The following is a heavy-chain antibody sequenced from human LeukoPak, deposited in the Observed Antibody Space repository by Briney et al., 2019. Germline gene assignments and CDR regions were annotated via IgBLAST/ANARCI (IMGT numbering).Heavy chain of an antibody. D-gene: IGHD3-3*01. Sequence: GGSLRLSCAASGFTFDDYTMHWVRQAPGKGLEWVAVISYDGSNKYYADSVKGRFTISRDNSKNTLYLQMNSLRAEDTAVYYCARDFTIFGVASFDYWGQGTLVTVSS. CDR2: ISYDGSNK. J-gene: IGHJ4*02. V-gene: IGHV3-30-3*01. CDR3: ARDFTIFGVASFDY. CDR1: GFTFDDYT.